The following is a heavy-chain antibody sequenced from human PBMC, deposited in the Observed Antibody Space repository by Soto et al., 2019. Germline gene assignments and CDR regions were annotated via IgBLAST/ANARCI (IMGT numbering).Heavy chain of an antibody. CDR2: ISSNGVGT. D-gene: IGHD6-6*01. Sequence: EVQLAESGGGLAQPGGSLRLSCAASGFTLSGYAMDWVRQAPGKGLEYVSGISSNGVGTYYANSVQGRLTISRDNSKNKVYLQMGSLRPEDMAVYYCARRARPDFYYMDVWGKGTTVTVS. V-gene: IGHV3-64*01. CDR3: ARRARPDFYYMDV. CDR1: GFTLSGYA. J-gene: IGHJ6*03.